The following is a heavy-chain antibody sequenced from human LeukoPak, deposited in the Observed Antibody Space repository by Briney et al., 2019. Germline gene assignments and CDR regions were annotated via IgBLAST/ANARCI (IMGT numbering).Heavy chain of an antibody. D-gene: IGHD3-22*01. CDR1: GFTFSDYY. CDR2: ISSSSSYK. V-gene: IGHV3-11*06. J-gene: IGHJ5*02. CDR3: ARGYYDSSGSNWFDP. Sequence: GGSLRLSCAASGFTFSDYYMSWIRQAPGKGLEWVSYISSSSSYKNYADSVKGRFTISRDNAKNSLYLQMNSLRAEDTAVYYCARGYYDSSGSNWFDPWGQGILVTVSS.